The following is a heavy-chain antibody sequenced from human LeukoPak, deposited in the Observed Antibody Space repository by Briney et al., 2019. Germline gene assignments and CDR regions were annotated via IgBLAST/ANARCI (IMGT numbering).Heavy chain of an antibody. J-gene: IGHJ6*02. Sequence: GGSLRLSCAASGFTFSNAWMNWVRQAPGKGLEWVGRIKSKTDGGTTDYAAPVKGRFTISRDDSKNTLYLQMNSLKTEDTAVYYCTTERAHYYYYGMDVWGQGTTVTVSS. CDR1: GFTFSNAW. CDR3: TTERAHYYYYGMDV. V-gene: IGHV3-15*07. CDR2: IKSKTDGGTT.